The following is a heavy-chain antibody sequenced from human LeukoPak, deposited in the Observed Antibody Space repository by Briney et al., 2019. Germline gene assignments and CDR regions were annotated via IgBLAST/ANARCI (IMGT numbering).Heavy chain of an antibody. V-gene: IGHV4-4*07. CDR1: GGSISSYY. CDR3: ARASYYYDSSGYYYVPFDY. D-gene: IGHD3-22*01. J-gene: IGHJ4*02. Sequence: PSETLSLTXTVSGGSISSYYWSWIRQPAGKGLEWIGRIYTSGSTNYNPSLKSRVTMSVDTSKNQFSLKLSSVTAADTAVYYCARASYYYDSSGYYYVPFDYWGQGTLVTVSS. CDR2: IYTSGST.